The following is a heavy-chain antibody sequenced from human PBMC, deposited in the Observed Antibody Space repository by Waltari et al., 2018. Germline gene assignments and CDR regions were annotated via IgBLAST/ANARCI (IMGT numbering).Heavy chain of an antibody. V-gene: IGHV1-58*02. J-gene: IGHJ3*02. D-gene: IGHD5-18*01. CDR2: IVVGSGNT. CDR1: GFTFTSSA. CDR3: AAGMDTAMVNDAFDI. Sequence: QMQLLQSGPEVKKPGTSVKVSCKASGFTFTSSAMQWLRQARGQRIEWIGWIVVGSGNTNYAQKFQERVTITRDMSTSTAYMELSSLRSEDTAVYYCAAGMDTAMVNDAFDIWGQGTMVTVSS.